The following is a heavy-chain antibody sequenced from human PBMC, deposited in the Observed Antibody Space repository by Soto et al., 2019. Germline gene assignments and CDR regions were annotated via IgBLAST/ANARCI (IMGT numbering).Heavy chain of an antibody. Sequence: LRLSCAASGFTFSSYSMNWVRQAPGKGLEWVSSISSSSSYIYYADSVKGRFTISRDNAKNSLYLQMNSLRAEDTAVYYCASSYSSSSSYYYGMDVWGQGTTVTVSS. V-gene: IGHV3-21*01. J-gene: IGHJ6*02. CDR2: ISSSSSYI. CDR1: GFTFSSYS. D-gene: IGHD6-6*01. CDR3: ASSYSSSSSYYYGMDV.